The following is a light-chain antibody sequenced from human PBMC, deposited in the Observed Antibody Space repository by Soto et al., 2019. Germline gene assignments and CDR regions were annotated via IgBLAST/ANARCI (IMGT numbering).Light chain of an antibody. CDR3: QKYNSAPRT. CDR1: QGISGY. J-gene: IGKJ1*01. V-gene: IGKV1-27*01. Sequence: DIQMTQSPSSLSASVGDRVIITCRASQGISGYLAWYQQRPGKVPKLLIYAASTLQSGVPSRFSGSGSGTDFTLTISSLQPEDVATYYCQKYNSAPRTFGQGTKVEIK. CDR2: AAS.